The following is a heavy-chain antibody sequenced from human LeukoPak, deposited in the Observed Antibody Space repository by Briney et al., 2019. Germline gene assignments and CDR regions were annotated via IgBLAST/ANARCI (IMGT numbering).Heavy chain of an antibody. CDR1: GYTFTSYG. CDR3: ASSLIEVAGAAP. D-gene: IGHD6-19*01. J-gene: IGHJ5*02. CDR2: INIGNGNT. V-gene: IGHV1-3*04. Sequence: ASVKVSCKASGYTFTSYGISWVRQAPGQGLEWMGWINIGNGNTKYSQRFQGRVTITRDTSASTAYMELNSLRSEDTAVYYCASSLIEVAGAAPWGQGTLVTVSS.